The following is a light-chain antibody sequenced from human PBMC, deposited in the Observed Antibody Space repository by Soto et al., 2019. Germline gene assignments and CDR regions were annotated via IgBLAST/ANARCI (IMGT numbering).Light chain of an antibody. CDR3: QQYGSSPWT. Sequence: ELALTQSPGTLSLSPGERATLSCRASQSVSSSYLVWYQQKPGQAPRLLIYGASSRATGIPDRFSGSGSGTDFTLTISRLEPEDFAVYYCQQYGSSPWTFGQGTKV. V-gene: IGKV3-20*01. CDR1: QSVSSSY. J-gene: IGKJ1*01. CDR2: GAS.